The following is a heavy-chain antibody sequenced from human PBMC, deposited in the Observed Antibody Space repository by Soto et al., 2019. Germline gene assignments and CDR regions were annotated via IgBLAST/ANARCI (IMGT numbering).Heavy chain of an antibody. V-gene: IGHV1-69*13. CDR2: IIPIFGTA. D-gene: IGHD5-12*01. Sequence: GASVKVSCKASGGTFSSYAISWVRQAPGQGLEWMGGIIPIFGTANYAQKFQGGVTITADESTSTAYMELSSLRSEDTAVYYCASPARYSGYDSHFDYWGQGTLVTVSS. CDR1: GGTFSSYA. J-gene: IGHJ4*02. CDR3: ASPARYSGYDSHFDY.